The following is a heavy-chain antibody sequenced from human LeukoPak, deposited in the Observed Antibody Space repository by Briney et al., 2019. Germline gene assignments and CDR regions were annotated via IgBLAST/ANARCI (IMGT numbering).Heavy chain of an antibody. CDR3: ARWGDYYGSGSFDY. CDR1: GGHIRSYY. Sequence: SETLSLTCSVSGGHIRSYYRSWIQQPPAKELDGIGCIYYSGSTNYYPSLKSRVAISVDASKNQFSLKLSSVTAADTAVYYCARWGDYYGSGSFDYWGQGTLVTVSS. J-gene: IGHJ4*02. CDR2: IYYSGST. D-gene: IGHD3-10*01. V-gene: IGHV4-59*01.